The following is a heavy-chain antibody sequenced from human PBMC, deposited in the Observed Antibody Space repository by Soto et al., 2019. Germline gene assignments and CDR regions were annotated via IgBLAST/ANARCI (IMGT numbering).Heavy chain of an antibody. CDR1: GLTFSGSN. D-gene: IGHD4-17*01. Sequence: EVQLVESGGGLVQPGGSLKLSCATSGLTFSGSNMHWVRQASGKGLEWVGRIKSKADSYATAYAASVKGRFIDSRDDSQNTAYLQMNSLKTEDTAVYYCTRWGGDPPTLDYWGQGTLVTVSS. CDR3: TRWGGDPPTLDY. CDR2: IKSKADSYAT. J-gene: IGHJ4*02. V-gene: IGHV3-73*02.